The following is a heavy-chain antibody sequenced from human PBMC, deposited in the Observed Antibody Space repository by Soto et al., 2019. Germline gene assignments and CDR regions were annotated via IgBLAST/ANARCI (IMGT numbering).Heavy chain of an antibody. D-gene: IGHD1-26*01. Sequence: ASVKVSCKASGGTLSSYAISWVRQAPGQGLEWMGGIIPIFGTANYAQKFQGRVTITADESTSTAYMELSSLRSEDTAVYYCAREPSGSSHFDYWGQGTLVTVSS. CDR2: IIPIFGTA. V-gene: IGHV1-69*13. CDR3: AREPSGSSHFDY. J-gene: IGHJ4*02. CDR1: GGTLSSYA.